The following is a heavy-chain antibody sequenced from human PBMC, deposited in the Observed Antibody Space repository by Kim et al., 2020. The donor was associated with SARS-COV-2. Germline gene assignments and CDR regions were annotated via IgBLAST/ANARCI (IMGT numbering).Heavy chain of an antibody. D-gene: IGHD6-13*01. J-gene: IGHJ6*03. CDR2: MNPNRGNT. Sequence: ASVKVSCKASGYTFTSYDINWVRQATGQGLEWMGWMNPNRGNTGYAQKFQGRVTMTRNTSISTAYMELSSLRSEDTAVYYCARAGAYSSSWYFGSNYYYYMDVWGKGTTVTVSS. CDR1: GYTFTSYD. CDR3: ARAGAYSSSWYFGSNYYYYMDV. V-gene: IGHV1-8*01.